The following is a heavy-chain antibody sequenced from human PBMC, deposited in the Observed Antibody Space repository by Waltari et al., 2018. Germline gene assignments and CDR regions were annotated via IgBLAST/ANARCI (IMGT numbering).Heavy chain of an antibody. CDR1: GYTFPSYD. CDR2: MNPNSGNT. CDR3: ARATYYYDSSGYRSWYFDL. J-gene: IGHJ2*01. Sequence: QVQLVQSGAEVKKPGASVKVSCKASGYTFPSYDINWVRKATGQGLEWMGWMNPNSGNTGYAQKFQGRVTMTRNTSISTAYMELSSLRSEDTAVYYCARATYYYDSSGYRSWYFDLWGRGTLVTVSS. V-gene: IGHV1-8*02. D-gene: IGHD3-22*01.